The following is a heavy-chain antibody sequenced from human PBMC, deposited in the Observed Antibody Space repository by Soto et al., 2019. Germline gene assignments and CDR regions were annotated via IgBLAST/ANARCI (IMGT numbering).Heavy chain of an antibody. Sequence: QVQLQESGPGLVKPSETLSLTCAVSGGSISNYYWSWIRQPPGKGLDWIGYIYYSGSTKYNPSLHRRVTISVDTSTNQFSLKMISVTAADAAVYYCARVGAGTGWYYYYYGMDVWGQGTTVTVSS. CDR1: GGSISNYY. CDR2: IYYSGST. CDR3: ARVGAGTGWYYYYYGMDV. V-gene: IGHV4-59*01. D-gene: IGHD1-1*01. J-gene: IGHJ6*02.